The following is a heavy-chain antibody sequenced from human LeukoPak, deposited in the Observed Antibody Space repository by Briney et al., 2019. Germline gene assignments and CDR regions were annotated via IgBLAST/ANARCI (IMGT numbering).Heavy chain of an antibody. D-gene: IGHD4/OR15-4a*01. Sequence: PGGSLRLSCAASGFSFSNYDMNWVGQAPGKGLEWVSGITGNGATTYYADSVKGRFTISRDNSRNTVYLQMNSLRDEDTAVYYCAKGLAGFGYGALLDFWGQGTLVTVSS. CDR2: ITGNGATT. V-gene: IGHV3-23*01. CDR1: GFSFSNYD. CDR3: AKGLAGFGYGALLDF. J-gene: IGHJ4*02.